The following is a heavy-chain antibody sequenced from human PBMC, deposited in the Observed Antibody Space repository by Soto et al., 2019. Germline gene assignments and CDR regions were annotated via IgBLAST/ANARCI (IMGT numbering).Heavy chain of an antibody. J-gene: IGHJ5*02. CDR1: EFPFASYA. CDR3: AHSDYGDYVRFDP. V-gene: IGHV3-23*01. CDR2: ISSIGGIT. D-gene: IGHD4-17*01. Sequence: EVRLLESGGGLAQPGGSRGFSLAASEFPFASYAMNWVAQAQGKGLEWVSTISSIGGITYYADSVKGRFTISRDNSKNTLNLQMNSLRVEDTAIYYCAHSDYGDYVRFDPWGQGTLVIVSS.